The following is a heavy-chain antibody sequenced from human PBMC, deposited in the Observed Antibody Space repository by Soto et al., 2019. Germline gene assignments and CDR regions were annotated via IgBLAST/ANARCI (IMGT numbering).Heavy chain of an antibody. Sequence: SETLSLTCTVSGGSISSGDYYCSWIRQPPGKGLEWIGYIYYSGSTYYNPSLKSRVTISVDTSKNQFSLKLSSVTAADTAVYYCARVIRYYYGMDVWGQGTTVTVSS. D-gene: IGHD2-21*01. CDR1: GGSISSGDYY. J-gene: IGHJ6*02. CDR2: IYYSGST. V-gene: IGHV4-30-4*01. CDR3: ARVIRYYYGMDV.